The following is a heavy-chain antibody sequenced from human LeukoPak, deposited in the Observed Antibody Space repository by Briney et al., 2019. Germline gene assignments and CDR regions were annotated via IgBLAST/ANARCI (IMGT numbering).Heavy chain of an antibody. V-gene: IGHV3-23*01. CDR2: ISGSGGST. J-gene: IGHJ4*02. Sequence: GGSLRLSCXASXFTFSSYAMSWVRQAPGKGLEWVSAISGSGGSTYYADSVKGRFTISRDNSKNTLYLQMNSLRAEDTAVYYCAKGYRLWLWYFDYWGQGTLVTVSS. D-gene: IGHD5-18*01. CDR1: XFTFSSYA. CDR3: AKGYRLWLWYFDY.